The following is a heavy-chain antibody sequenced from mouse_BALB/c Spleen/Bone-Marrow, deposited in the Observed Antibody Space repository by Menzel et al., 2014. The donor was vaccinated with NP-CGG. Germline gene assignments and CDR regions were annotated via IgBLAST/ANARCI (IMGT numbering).Heavy chain of an antibody. CDR1: GFTFSSFG. Sequence: EVQLVESGGGLVQPGGSRKLSCAASGFTFSSFGMHWVRQAPEKGLEWVAYISSGSSTIYYADTLKGRFTISRDNPKNTLLLQRISLRSYDTSMYYCARSSRREYYIDYWGQGTTLTVSS. CDR2: ISSGSSTI. V-gene: IGHV5-17*02. CDR3: ARSSRREYYIDY. J-gene: IGHJ2*01.